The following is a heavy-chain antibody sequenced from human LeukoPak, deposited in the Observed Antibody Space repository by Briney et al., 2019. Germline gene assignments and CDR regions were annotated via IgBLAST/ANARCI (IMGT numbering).Heavy chain of an antibody. CDR3: VKDSVWFGEPNWFDP. CDR1: GFTFSSYG. Sequence: GGSLRLSCAASGFTFSSYGMHWVRQAAGKGLEWVAFIRYDGSNKYYADSVKGRFTISRDNSKKTLYLQMNSLRAEVTAVYYCVKDSVWFGEPNWFDPWGQGTLVTVSS. CDR2: IRYDGSNK. V-gene: IGHV3-30*02. D-gene: IGHD3-10*01. J-gene: IGHJ5*02.